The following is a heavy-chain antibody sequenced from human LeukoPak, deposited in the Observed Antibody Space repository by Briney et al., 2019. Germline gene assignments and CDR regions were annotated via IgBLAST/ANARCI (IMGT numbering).Heavy chain of an antibody. Sequence: PSETLSLTCTVSGGSISSYYWSWIRQPPGKGLEGIGDIYYSGSTYYNPSLKSRVTTSIDTTKNQFSLKLSAVTAADTAVYYCAREHIVVVTDAIGYWFDPWGQGTLVTVSS. CDR1: GGSISSYY. V-gene: IGHV4-59*12. J-gene: IGHJ5*02. D-gene: IGHD2-2*01. CDR2: IYYSGST. CDR3: AREHIVVVTDAIGYWFDP.